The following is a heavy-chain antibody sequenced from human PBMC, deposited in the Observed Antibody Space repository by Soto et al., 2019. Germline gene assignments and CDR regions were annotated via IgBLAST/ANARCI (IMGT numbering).Heavy chain of an antibody. CDR3: AYSGSYRDAFDI. J-gene: IGHJ3*02. V-gene: IGHV3-33*01. Sequence: PVGSLRLSCAASGFTFSSYGMHWVRQAPGKGLEWVAVIWYDGSNKYYADSVKGRFTISRDNSKSTLYLQMNSLRAEDTAVYYCAYSGSYRDAFDIWGQGTMVTVSS. D-gene: IGHD1-26*01. CDR2: IWYDGSNK. CDR1: GFTFSSYG.